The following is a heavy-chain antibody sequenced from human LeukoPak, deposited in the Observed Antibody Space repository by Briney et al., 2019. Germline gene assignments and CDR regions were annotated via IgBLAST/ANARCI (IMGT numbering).Heavy chain of an antibody. CDR2: IKQDGSEK. V-gene: IGHV3-7*01. CDR1: GFTFSSYW. CDR3: AREREYYYDSSGYGPAVY. D-gene: IGHD3-22*01. J-gene: IGHJ4*02. Sequence: GGSLRLSCAPSGFTFSSYWMSWVRQAPGKGLEWVANIKQDGSEKYYVDSVKGRFTISRDNAKNSLYLQMNSLRAEDTAVYYCAREREYYYDSSGYGPAVYWGQGTLVTVSS.